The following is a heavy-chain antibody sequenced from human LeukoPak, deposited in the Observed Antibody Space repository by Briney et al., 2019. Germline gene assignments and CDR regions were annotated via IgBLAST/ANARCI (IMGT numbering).Heavy chain of an antibody. Sequence: ASVKVSCKASGYTFADYYIHWVRQAPGQGLECMGLINPNTGGTNYAQKFQGRVTMTRDTSITTAYMELSRLRSDDTAVYYCARRGSRIDAFDIWGQGTMVTVSP. CDR1: GYTFADYY. CDR3: ARRGSRIDAFDI. D-gene: IGHD2-15*01. CDR2: INPNTGGT. V-gene: IGHV1-2*02. J-gene: IGHJ3*02.